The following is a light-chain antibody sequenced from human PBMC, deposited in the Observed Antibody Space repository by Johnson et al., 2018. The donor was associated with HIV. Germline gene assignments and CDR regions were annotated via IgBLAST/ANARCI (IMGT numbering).Light chain of an antibody. V-gene: IGLV1-51*02. Sequence: QSVLTQPPSVSAAPGQRVNISCSGNISNIESYFVSWYQQLPGAAPTLLIYEDNKRPSGIPDRFSGSKSGTSATLGITGLQTGDEADYYCGTWDSSLSALFVTGTKVTVL. CDR2: EDN. J-gene: IGLJ1*01. CDR3: GTWDSSLSAL. CDR1: ISNIESYF.